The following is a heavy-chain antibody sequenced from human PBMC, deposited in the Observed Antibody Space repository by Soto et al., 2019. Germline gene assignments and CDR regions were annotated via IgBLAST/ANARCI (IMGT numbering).Heavy chain of an antibody. CDR2: IDDAGST. J-gene: IGHJ2*01. CDR3: ERAYFDFTGGYSPYWYSEV. CDR1: GGSMTSYY. D-gene: IGHD3-3*01. V-gene: IGHV4-59*01. Sequence: ETLSLTCRVSGGSMTSYYWNWLRQSPGKGLEWIGYIDDAGSTKFNPSLRSRVSMSILTSQGQVSLTLDSVTAADTAVYYCERAYFDFTGGYSPYWYSEVWGRGTLVTVYS.